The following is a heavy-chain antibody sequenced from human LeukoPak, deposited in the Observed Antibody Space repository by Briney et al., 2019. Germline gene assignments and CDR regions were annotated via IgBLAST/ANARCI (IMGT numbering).Heavy chain of an antibody. J-gene: IGHJ6*04. CDR3: AELGITMIGGV. D-gene: IGHD3-10*02. Sequence: GGSLRLSCAASGFTFSGYWMNWVRQAPGKGLEWVSYISSSGSTIYYADSVKGRFTISRDNAKNSLYLQMNSLRAEDTAVYYCAELGITMIGGVWGKGTTVTISS. CDR2: ISSSGSTI. CDR1: GFTFSGYW. V-gene: IGHV3-48*04.